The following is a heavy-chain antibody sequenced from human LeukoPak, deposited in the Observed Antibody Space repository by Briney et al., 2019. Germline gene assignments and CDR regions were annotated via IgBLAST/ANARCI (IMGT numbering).Heavy chain of an antibody. CDR2: ISGSGGST. CDR3: AKDPRSGAVSSWYDP. Sequence: GGSLRLSCAASGFTFSSYGMSWVRQAPGKGLEWVSSISGSGGSTYYADSVKGRVTISRDNSKNTLYLQMNSLRAEDTAVYYCAKDPRSGAVSSWYDPWGQGTLVTVSS. J-gene: IGHJ5*02. V-gene: IGHV3-23*01. CDR1: GFTFSSYG. D-gene: IGHD6-19*01.